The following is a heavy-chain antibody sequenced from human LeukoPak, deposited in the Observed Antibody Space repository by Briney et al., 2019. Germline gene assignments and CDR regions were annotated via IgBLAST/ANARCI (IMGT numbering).Heavy chain of an antibody. Sequence: GGSLRLSYAASGFTFDDYGMSWVRQVPGQGLEWVSHITGNGGSTAYADSVKGRFTISRDNAKKSLYLQMNSLRVEDTALYHCARWGTTSDYWGWFDPWGQGTLVTVSS. J-gene: IGHJ5*02. D-gene: IGHD5-12*01. V-gene: IGHV3-20*01. CDR2: ITGNGGST. CDR1: GFTFDDYG. CDR3: ARWGTTSDYWGWFDP.